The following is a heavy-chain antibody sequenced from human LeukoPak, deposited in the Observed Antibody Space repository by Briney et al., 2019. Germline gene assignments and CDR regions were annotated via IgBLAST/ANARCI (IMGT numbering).Heavy chain of an antibody. CDR2: ISYDGSNK. CDR1: GLTFSSSW. CDR3: AKDPSVGATPYYFDY. Sequence: GGSLRLSCAVSGLTFSSSWMDWVRQAPGKGLEWVAVISYDGSNKYYADSVKGRFTISRDNSKNTLYLQMNSLRAEDTAVYYCAKDPSVGATPYYFDYWGQGTLVTVSS. D-gene: IGHD1-26*01. J-gene: IGHJ4*02. V-gene: IGHV3-30*18.